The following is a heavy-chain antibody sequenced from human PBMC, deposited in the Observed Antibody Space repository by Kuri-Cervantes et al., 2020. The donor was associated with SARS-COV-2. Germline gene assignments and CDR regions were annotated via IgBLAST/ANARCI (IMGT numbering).Heavy chain of an antibody. CDR3: AKEYYDFWSGYYYYYMDV. D-gene: IGHD3-3*01. Sequence: GESLKISCAASGFTFSNYALTWVRQAPGKGLEWVAVISYDGSNKYYADSVKGRFTISRDNSKNTLYLQMNSLRAEGTAVYYCAKEYYDFWSGYYYYYMDVWGKGTTVTVSS. J-gene: IGHJ6*03. CDR2: ISYDGSNK. CDR1: GFTFSNYA. V-gene: IGHV3-30*18.